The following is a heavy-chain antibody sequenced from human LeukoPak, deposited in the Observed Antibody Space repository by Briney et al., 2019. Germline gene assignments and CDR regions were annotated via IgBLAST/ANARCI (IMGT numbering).Heavy chain of an antibody. Sequence: GGSLRLSCAASGFTFNNYWMHWVRQAPGKGLVWVSRINSDGSSTSYADSVEGRFTISRDNAKNTLYLQMNSLRAEDTAVYYCAKPNTAMVTRIHYYYYYMDVWGKGTTVTVSS. V-gene: IGHV3-74*01. CDR2: INSDGSST. J-gene: IGHJ6*03. CDR1: GFTFNNYW. CDR3: AKPNTAMVTRIHYYYYYMDV. D-gene: IGHD5-18*01.